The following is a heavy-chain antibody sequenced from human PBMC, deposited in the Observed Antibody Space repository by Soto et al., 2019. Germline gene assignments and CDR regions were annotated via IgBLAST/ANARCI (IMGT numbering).Heavy chain of an antibody. CDR2: IYHSGST. CDR1: GGSISSGGYS. V-gene: IGHV4-30-2*01. D-gene: IGHD3-22*01. Sequence: SETLSLTCAVSGGSISSGGYSWSWIRQPPGKGLEWIGYIYHSGSTYYNPSLKSRVTISVDRSKNQFSLKLSSVTAADTAVYYCARGLHYYDSSGYPLYNWFDPWGQGTLVTAPQ. J-gene: IGHJ5*02. CDR3: ARGLHYYDSSGYPLYNWFDP.